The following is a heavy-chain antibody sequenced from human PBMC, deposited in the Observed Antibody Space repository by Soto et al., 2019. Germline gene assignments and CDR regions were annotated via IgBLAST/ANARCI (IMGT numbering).Heavy chain of an antibody. V-gene: IGHV3-48*02. D-gene: IGHD3-10*01. CDR3: VRNPWVGDYAQPLKY. CDR1: GFTFSTDS. CDR2: ISSASSTI. Sequence: EVQLVEAGGGLVPPGGSLRLSCAASGFTFSTDSMNWVRQAPGKGLEWVSYISSASSTIYYADSVKGRFYISRDNAVNSLYLQMSILRDDDTSVYYCVRNPWVGDYAQPLKYWCQGTLVTV. J-gene: IGHJ4*02.